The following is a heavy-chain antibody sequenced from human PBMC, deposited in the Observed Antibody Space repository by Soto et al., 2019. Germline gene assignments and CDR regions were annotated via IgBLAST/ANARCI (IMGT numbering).Heavy chain of an antibody. CDR3: ARQFDYDGRGYYYAY. Sequence: QVQLVQSGAEVKKPGSSVKVSCKASGGTFSRNDISWVRQAPGQGLEWMGGITPIFGTANYAQKFQGRVTITAEESTSTAYMEWSSLRSEYTAVYDCARQFDYDGRGYYYAYWGQGTLVTVSS. V-gene: IGHV1-69*01. CDR1: GGTFSRND. J-gene: IGHJ4*02. CDR2: ITPIFGTA. D-gene: IGHD3-22*01.